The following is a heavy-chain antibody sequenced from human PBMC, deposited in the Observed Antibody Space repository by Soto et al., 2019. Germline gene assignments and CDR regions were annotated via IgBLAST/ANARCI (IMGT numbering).Heavy chain of an antibody. J-gene: IGHJ5*02. V-gene: IGHV4-61*03. CDR2: MYYHGGT. CDR1: GGSVGRGSYY. Sequence: SETLSLTCSVSGGSVGRGSYYWSWIRQPPGKGMEWIGYMYYHGGTNYNPSLKSRVSISADRSKDHFSLNVTSVTAADTAIYYCARETTWATVNWFGPWGQGTLVTAST. CDR3: ARETTWATVNWFGP. D-gene: IGHD7-27*01.